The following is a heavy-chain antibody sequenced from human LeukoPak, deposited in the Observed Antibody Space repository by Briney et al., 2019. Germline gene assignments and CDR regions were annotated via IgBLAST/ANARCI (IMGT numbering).Heavy chain of an antibody. CDR3: AKDSAKKYDDY. CDR1: GFTFSSYS. V-gene: IGHV3-21*04. D-gene: IGHD2/OR15-2a*01. J-gene: IGHJ4*02. CDR2: ISSSSSYI. Sequence: GGSLRLSCAASGFTFSSYSMNWVRQAPGKGLEWVSSISSSSSYIYYADSVKGRFTISRDNAKNSLYLQMNGLRAEDTAVYYCAKDSAKKYDDYWGQGTLVTVSS.